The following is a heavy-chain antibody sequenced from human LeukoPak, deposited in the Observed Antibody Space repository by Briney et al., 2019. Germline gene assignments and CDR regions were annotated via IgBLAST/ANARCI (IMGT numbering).Heavy chain of an antibody. V-gene: IGHV3-21*01. CDR3: AELGITMIGGV. CDR2: ISSSSSYI. Sequence: PGGSLRLSCAASGFTFSSYTMNWVRQAPGKGLEWVSSISSSSSYIYYADSVKGRFTISRDNAKNSLYLQMNSLRAEDTAVYYCAELGITMIGGVWGKGTTVTTSS. J-gene: IGHJ6*04. D-gene: IGHD3-10*02. CDR1: GFTFSSYT.